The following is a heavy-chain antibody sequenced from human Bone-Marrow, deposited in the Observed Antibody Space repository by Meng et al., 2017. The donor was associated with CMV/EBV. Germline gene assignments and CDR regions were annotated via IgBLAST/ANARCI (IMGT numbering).Heavy chain of an antibody. Sequence: GESLKISCAASGFTFSSYSMNWVRQAPGKGLEWVSYISSSSSTIYYADSVKGRFTISRDNAKHSLYLQMNSLRAEDKAVYYCAKGPLRSGGYPSYFDYWGQGALVTVPS. CDR2: ISSSSSTI. D-gene: IGHD1-26*01. V-gene: IGHV3-48*04. CDR3: AKGPLRSGGYPSYFDY. CDR1: GFTFSSYS. J-gene: IGHJ4*02.